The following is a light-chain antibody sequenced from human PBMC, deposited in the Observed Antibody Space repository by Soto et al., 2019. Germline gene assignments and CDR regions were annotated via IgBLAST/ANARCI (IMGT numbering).Light chain of an antibody. J-gene: IGKJ5*01. CDR1: QNIRNL. CDR3: QQYNTYAT. V-gene: IGKV1-5*01. CDR2: DAS. Sequence: DIQLTQSPSTLSAAAGDSVTITCRASQNIRNLLAWYQQKPGKAPKPLIYDASTLKTGVPSRFSGSGSGSEFNFTITGLQPDDFATYFCQQYNTYATFGQGTRLDIK.